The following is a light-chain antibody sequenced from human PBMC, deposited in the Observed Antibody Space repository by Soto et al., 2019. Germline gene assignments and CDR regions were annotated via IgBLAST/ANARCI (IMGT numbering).Light chain of an antibody. CDR3: QQSYSTPS. Sequence: DIQMTQSPSSLSASVGDRVTITCRASQSISSYLNWYQQKPGKAPKLLIYAASSLQSGVPSSFSGSGSGTDFTLTISSLQPEDFATYYCQQSYSTPSFGGGTKGEIK. J-gene: IGKJ4*01. CDR1: QSISSY. V-gene: IGKV1-39*01. CDR2: AAS.